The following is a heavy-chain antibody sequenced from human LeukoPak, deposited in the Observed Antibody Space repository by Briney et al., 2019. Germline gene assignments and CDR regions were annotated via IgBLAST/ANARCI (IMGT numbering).Heavy chain of an antibody. CDR1: GYTFTCYY. J-gene: IGHJ6*02. Sequence: ASVKVSCKASGYTFTCYYMHWVRQAPGQGLEWMGWINPNSGGTNYAQKFQGWVTMTRDTSISTAYMELSRLRSDDTAVYYCARERRGYYYYYGMDVWGQGTTVTVSS. CDR3: ARERRGYYYYYGMDV. CDR2: INPNSGGT. V-gene: IGHV1-2*04.